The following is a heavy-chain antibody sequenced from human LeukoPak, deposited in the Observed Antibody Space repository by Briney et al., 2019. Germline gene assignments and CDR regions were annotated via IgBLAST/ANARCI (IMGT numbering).Heavy chain of an antibody. V-gene: IGHV4-34*01. Sequence: PSETLSLTCAVYGGSFSGYYWSWIRQPPGKGLEWIGEINHSGSTNYNPSLKSRVTISVDTSKNQFSLKLSSVTAADTAVYYCARGWSSSSEFLDYWGQGTLVTVSS. CDR3: ARGWSSSSEFLDY. CDR1: GGSFSGYY. CDR2: INHSGST. J-gene: IGHJ4*02. D-gene: IGHD6-6*01.